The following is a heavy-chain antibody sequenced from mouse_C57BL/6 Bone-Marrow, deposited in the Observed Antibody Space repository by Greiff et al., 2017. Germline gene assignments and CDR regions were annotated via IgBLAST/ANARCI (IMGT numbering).Heavy chain of an antibody. CDR3: ASGGSGYVG. D-gene: IGHD3-2*02. Sequence: VQLQQPGAELVMPGASVQLSCTASGSNITDYYMHWVKQRTEQGLEWIGRIDPADGETKYAPKFQGKATITADTSSNTAYLQLSSLTSEDTAVYYCASGGSGYVGWGQGTTLTVSS. CDR2: IDPADGET. CDR1: GSNITDYY. J-gene: IGHJ2*01. V-gene: IGHV14-2*01.